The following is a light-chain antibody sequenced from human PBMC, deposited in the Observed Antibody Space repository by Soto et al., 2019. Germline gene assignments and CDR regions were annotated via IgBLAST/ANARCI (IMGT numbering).Light chain of an antibody. V-gene: IGKV3-20*01. Sequence: EIVLTQSPGTLSLSPGERATLSCRASQSVSSSYLAWYQQKPGQAPRLLIYGASSRATGIPDRFSGSGSGPDFTLTISRLEPEDFAVYYCQQYGSSPKYTFGKGTTLEIK. CDR2: GAS. CDR1: QSVSSSY. CDR3: QQYGSSPKYT. J-gene: IGKJ2*01.